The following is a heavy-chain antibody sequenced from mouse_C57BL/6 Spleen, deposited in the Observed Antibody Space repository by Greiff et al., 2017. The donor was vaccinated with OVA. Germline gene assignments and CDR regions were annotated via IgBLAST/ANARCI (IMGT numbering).Heavy chain of an antibody. CDR2: FHPYNDDT. CDR1: GYTFTTYP. J-gene: IGHJ3*01. CDR3: ARPEYYDRFWFAY. V-gene: IGHV1-47*01. Sequence: VKLLESGAELVKPGASVKMSCKASGYTFTTYPIEWMKQKHGKSLEWIGNFHPYNDDTKYNEKFKGKATLAVEKSSSTVCLELSRLKSDDSAVYYCARPEYYDRFWFAYWGQGTLVTVSA. D-gene: IGHD2-4*01.